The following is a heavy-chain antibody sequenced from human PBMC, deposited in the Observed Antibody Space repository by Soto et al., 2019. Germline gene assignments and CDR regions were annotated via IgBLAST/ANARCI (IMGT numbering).Heavy chain of an antibody. V-gene: IGHV4-59*01. CDR2: IYYSGST. CDR3: ARLYGLDAFDI. CDR1: VGSISSYS. J-gene: IGHJ3*02. Sequence: SETLSLTCTVAVGSISSYSCSWIRQPPGKGLEWIGYIYYSGSTNYNPSLKSRVTISVDTSKNQFSLKLSSVTAADTAVYYCARLYGLDAFDIWGQGTMVT. D-gene: IGHD4-17*01.